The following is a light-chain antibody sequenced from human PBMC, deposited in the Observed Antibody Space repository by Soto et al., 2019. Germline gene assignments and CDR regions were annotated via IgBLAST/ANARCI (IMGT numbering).Light chain of an antibody. CDR2: DNN. CDR3: AACDTSLSGRV. Sequence: QSVLTQPPSVSAAPGQKVTISCSGSSSNIGSDFVSWYQQLPGTAPQLLIYDNNKRPSGMPDRFSGSKSATSATLGITGLQTGDEADYYCAACDTSLSGRVFGGGTKLTVL. J-gene: IGLJ3*02. V-gene: IGLV1-51*02. CDR1: SSNIGSDF.